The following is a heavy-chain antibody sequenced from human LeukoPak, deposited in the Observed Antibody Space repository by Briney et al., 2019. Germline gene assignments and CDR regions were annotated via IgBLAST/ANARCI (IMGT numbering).Heavy chain of an antibody. D-gene: IGHD3-10*01. CDR3: AKGRGAFDI. CDR1: GFTFSSYS. V-gene: IGHV3-30*18. CDR2: ISNDGSNK. Sequence: GGSLRLSCAASGFTFSSYSMNWVRQAPGKGLEWVAVISNDGSNKYYADSVKGRFTISRGNSKNTLYLQMNSLRAEDTAVYYCAKGRGAFDIWGQGTMVTVSS. J-gene: IGHJ3*02.